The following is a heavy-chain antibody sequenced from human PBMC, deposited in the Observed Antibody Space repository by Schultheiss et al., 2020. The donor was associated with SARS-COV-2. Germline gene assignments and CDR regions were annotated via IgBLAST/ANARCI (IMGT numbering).Heavy chain of an antibody. CDR3: ARARDYGGNSDWYFDL. J-gene: IGHJ2*01. CDR2: ISAYNGNT. CDR1: GYTFSSFD. V-gene: IGHV1-18*01. Sequence: ASVKVSCKASGYTFSSFDINWVRQATGQGLEWMGWISAYNGNTNYAQKFQGWVTMTRDTSISTAYMELRSLRSDDTAVYYCARARDYGGNSDWYFDLWGRGTLVTVSS. D-gene: IGHD4-23*01.